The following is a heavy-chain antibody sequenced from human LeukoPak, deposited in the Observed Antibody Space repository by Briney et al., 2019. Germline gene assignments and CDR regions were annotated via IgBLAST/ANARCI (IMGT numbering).Heavy chain of an antibody. V-gene: IGHV3-30*02. J-gene: IGHJ4*02. D-gene: IGHD3-10*01. CDR1: GFTFSSYG. Sequence: GGSLRLSCAASGFTFSSYGMHWVRQAPGKGLEWVAFIRYDGSNKYYADSVKGRFTISRDSSKNTLYLQMNSLRAEDTAVYYCAKDRGYYYGSGSYSDYWGQGTLVTVSS. CDR3: AKDRGYYYGSGSYSDY. CDR2: IRYDGSNK.